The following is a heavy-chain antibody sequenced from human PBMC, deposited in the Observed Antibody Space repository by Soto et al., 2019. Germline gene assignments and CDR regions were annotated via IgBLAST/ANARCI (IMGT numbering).Heavy chain of an antibody. CDR2: VNPSGGHT. CDR1: GDTFTDYY. J-gene: IGHJ4*02. CDR3: AIGGHVVVVPAALDY. Sequence: QVQLVQSGAKVKKPGASVKVSCKASGDTFTDYYIHWVRQAPGQGLEWMGTVNPSGGHTTYAQHFLGRVTMTRDTSASTLYMELTSLTSEETAVYYCAIGGHVVVVPAALDYWGQGSLVTVSS. D-gene: IGHD2-21*02. V-gene: IGHV1-46*01.